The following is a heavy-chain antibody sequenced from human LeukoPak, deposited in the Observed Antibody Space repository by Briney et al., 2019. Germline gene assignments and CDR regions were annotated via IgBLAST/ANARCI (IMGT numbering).Heavy chain of an antibody. J-gene: IGHJ4*02. CDR2: INHSGST. D-gene: IGHD3-22*01. Sequence: PSETLSLTCAVYGGSFSGYYWSWIRQPPGKGLEWIGEINHSGSTNYNPSLKSRVTISVDTSKNQFSLKLSSVTAADTAVYYCARQRRKGYYDSSGHSDYWGQGTLVTVSS. CDR1: GGSFSGYY. CDR3: ARQRRKGYYDSSGHSDY. V-gene: IGHV4-34*01.